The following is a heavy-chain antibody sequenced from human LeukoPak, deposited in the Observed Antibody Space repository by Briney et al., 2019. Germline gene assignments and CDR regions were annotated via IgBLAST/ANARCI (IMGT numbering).Heavy chain of an antibody. CDR2: INTNTGNP. Sequence: ASVKVSCKASGYTFTSYAMNWVRQAPGQGLEWMGWINTNTGNPTYAQGLTGRFVFSLDTSVSTAYLQISSLKAEDTAVYYCARSRRGYSYGGPSRATFDPWGQGTLVTVSS. CDR3: ARSRRGYSYGGPSRATFDP. CDR1: GYTFTSYA. V-gene: IGHV7-4-1*02. D-gene: IGHD5-18*01. J-gene: IGHJ5*02.